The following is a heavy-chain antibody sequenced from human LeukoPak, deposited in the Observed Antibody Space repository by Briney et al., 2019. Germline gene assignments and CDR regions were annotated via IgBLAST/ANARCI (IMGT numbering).Heavy chain of an antibody. J-gene: IGHJ4*02. Sequence: AGGSLRLSCAASGFTFSNYAMSWVRQAPGKGLEWVSVISGSGGTTYSADSVKGQFTISRDNSKNTLYLQMNSLRAEDTAAYYCARERGSSGGNTNGYFDYWGQGALVTVSS. D-gene: IGHD4-23*01. CDR2: ISGSGGTT. V-gene: IGHV3-23*01. CDR3: ARERGSSGGNTNGYFDY. CDR1: GFTFSNYA.